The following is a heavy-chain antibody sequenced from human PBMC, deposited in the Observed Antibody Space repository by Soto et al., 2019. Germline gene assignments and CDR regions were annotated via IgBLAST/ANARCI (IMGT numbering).Heavy chain of an antibody. D-gene: IGHD2-21*02. J-gene: IGHJ4*02. CDR3: ARAWGDSYPYFDY. CDR1: GYTFTSYW. Sequence: PGESLNISGSVSGYTFTSYWIGWVRQLPGKGLEWMGVIYPGDSEIRYTPSFQGQVTISADKSIRTAYLHWNSLKASDTALYYCARAWGDSYPYFDYWGQGILVTVSS. V-gene: IGHV5-51*01. CDR2: IYPGDSEI.